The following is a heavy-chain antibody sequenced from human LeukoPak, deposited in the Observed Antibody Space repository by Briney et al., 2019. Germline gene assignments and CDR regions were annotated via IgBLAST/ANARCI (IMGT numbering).Heavy chain of an antibody. CDR2: INPNSGGT. CDR3: ARTLPYTYNTIVNHFDH. Sequence: ASVKVSCKASGYTFTDYYMHWVRQAPGQGLEWMGWINPNSGGTNDAQKFQGRVIMTRDTSTSTAYMELSRLTSDDTAVYYCARTLPYTYNTIVNHFDHWGQGTLVTVSS. V-gene: IGHV1-2*02. J-gene: IGHJ4*02. CDR1: GYTFTDYY. D-gene: IGHD1-14*01.